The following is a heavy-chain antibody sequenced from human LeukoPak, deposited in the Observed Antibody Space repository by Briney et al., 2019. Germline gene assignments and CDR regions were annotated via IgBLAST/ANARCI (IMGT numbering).Heavy chain of an antibody. CDR3: ARDFDY. V-gene: IGHV3-74*01. J-gene: IGHJ4*02. CDR1: GFTFSSYW. Sequence: GGSLGLSCAASGFTFSSYWMHWVRQVPGKGLVWVSRIDSDGISTKYADSVKGRFTISRDNAKSTLYLQMDSLRADDTAVYYCARDFDYWGQGTLVTVSS. CDR2: IDSDGIST.